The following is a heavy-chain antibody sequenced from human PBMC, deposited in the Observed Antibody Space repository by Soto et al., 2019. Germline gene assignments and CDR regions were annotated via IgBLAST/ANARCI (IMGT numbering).Heavy chain of an antibody. CDR1: CGSLTDYY. Sequence: KTSETLSLTCAVYCGSLTDYYWNWIRQPPGKGLEWIGEIHHTGTINYNPSFKSRVTISVDTSKNQFSLKMKSVNAADTAVYYCARFEVGTTTRDYWGQGTLVTVSS. CDR2: IHHTGTI. J-gene: IGHJ4*02. CDR3: ARFEVGTTTRDY. V-gene: IGHV4-34*01. D-gene: IGHD3-3*01.